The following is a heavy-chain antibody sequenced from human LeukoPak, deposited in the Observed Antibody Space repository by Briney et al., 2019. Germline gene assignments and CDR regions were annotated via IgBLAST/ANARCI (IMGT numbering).Heavy chain of an antibody. CDR2: INHSGST. J-gene: IGHJ5*02. CDR3: ARRIVTPQYNWFDP. Sequence: SETLSLTCAVYGGSFSGYYWSWIRQPPGKGLEWIGEINHSGSTNYNPSLKSRVTISVDTSKNQFSLKLSSVTAADTALYYYARRIVTPQYNWFDPWGQGTLVTVSS. V-gene: IGHV4-34*01. CDR1: GGSFSGYY. D-gene: IGHD4-23*01.